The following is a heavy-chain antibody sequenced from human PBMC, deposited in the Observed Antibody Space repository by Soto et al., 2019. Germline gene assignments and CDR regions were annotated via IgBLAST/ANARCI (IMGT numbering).Heavy chain of an antibody. CDR1: GFTFSNYG. D-gene: IGHD3-22*01. CDR2: VVYDGSKK. Sequence: GGSLRLSCAASGFTFSNYGMDWVRQAPGKGLEWVAAVVYDGSKKYYADSVKGRFTVSRDNYKNTLFLEMNALRAEDTAVYYCARDRGYRRYFDSSGFWADSWGQGTLVTVSS. V-gene: IGHV3-33*08. J-gene: IGHJ4*02. CDR3: ARDRGYRRYFDSSGFWADS.